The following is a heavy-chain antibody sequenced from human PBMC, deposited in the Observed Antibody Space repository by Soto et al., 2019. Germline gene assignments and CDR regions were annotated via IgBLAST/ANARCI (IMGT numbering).Heavy chain of an antibody. CDR1: GFNFNKYW. CDR2: IKKDGSEE. CDR3: TRARLITIFEGHYGMDI. Sequence: EEQLVESGGGLVQPGGSRRLSCVASGFNFNKYWMSWVRQAPGKGLEWVANIKKDGSEESYVDSVEGRFTISRDNAKSSLYLEMNSLSGEDTAVYYCTRARLITIFEGHYGMDIWGQGTTVIVSS. D-gene: IGHD3-3*01. J-gene: IGHJ6*02. V-gene: IGHV3-7*05.